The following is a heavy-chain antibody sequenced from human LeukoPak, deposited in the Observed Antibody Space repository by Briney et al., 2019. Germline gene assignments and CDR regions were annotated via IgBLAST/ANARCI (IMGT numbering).Heavy chain of an antibody. D-gene: IGHD2-15*01. Sequence: GGSLRLSCAASGFNFDEYAMHWVRQAPGKGLEWVSGISWNSDSIGYADSVKGRFTISRDNAKNSLYLQMNSLSAEDTALYYCAKDLLFDPWGQGTLVTVSS. CDR3: AKDLLFDP. CDR1: GFNFDEYA. J-gene: IGHJ5*02. CDR2: ISWNSDSI. V-gene: IGHV3-9*01.